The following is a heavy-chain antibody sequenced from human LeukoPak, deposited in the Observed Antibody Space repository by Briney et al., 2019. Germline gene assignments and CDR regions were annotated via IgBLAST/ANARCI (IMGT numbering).Heavy chain of an antibody. Sequence: PGGSLRLSGAASGFTLSSYSMNWVRQAPGKGLEWVSSISSSSSYIYYADSVKGGFTISRDNAKNSLYLQMNSLRAEDTAVYYCARVPYDSSGYSDYWGQGTLVTVSS. J-gene: IGHJ4*02. CDR3: ARVPYDSSGYSDY. CDR2: ISSSSSYI. D-gene: IGHD3-22*01. CDR1: GFTLSSYS. V-gene: IGHV3-21*01.